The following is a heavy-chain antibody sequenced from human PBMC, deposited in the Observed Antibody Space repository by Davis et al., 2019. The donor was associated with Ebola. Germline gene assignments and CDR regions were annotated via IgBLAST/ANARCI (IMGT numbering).Heavy chain of an antibody. CDR2: ISYDGSNK. V-gene: IGHV3-30-3*01. CDR1: GFTFSSYW. CDR3: ARATGMDV. J-gene: IGHJ6*04. Sequence: GESLKISCAASGFTFSSYWMHWVRQAPGKGLEWVAVISYDGSNKYYADSVKGRFTISRDNSKNTLYLQMNSLRAEDTAVYYCARATGMDVWGKGTTVTVSS.